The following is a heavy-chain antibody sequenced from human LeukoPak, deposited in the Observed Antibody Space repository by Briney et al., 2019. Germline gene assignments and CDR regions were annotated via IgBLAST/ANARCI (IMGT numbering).Heavy chain of an antibody. CDR1: GFTVSSNY. D-gene: IGHD1-26*01. V-gene: IGHV3-53*01. Sequence: GGSLSLSCAASGFTVSSNYMSWVRQAPGKGLEWVSVIYIGGSTYYADSVKGRFTISVDNSKNTLYLQMNSLRAEDTAVYYCARDRREYSGNYFDYWGQGTLVTVSS. J-gene: IGHJ4*02. CDR3: ARDRREYSGNYFDY. CDR2: IYIGGST.